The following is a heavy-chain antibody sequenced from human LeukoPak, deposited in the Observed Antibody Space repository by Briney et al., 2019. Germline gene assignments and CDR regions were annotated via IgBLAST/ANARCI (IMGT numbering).Heavy chain of an antibody. V-gene: IGHV3-30*18. D-gene: IGHD5-12*01. CDR3: AKGGIGYTIEPLDY. Sequence: PGGSLRLSCAASGFTFSSYGVHWVRQAPGKGLEWVAVISYDGSNKYYADSVKGRFTISRDNSKNTLYLQMNSLRAEDTAVYYCAKGGIGYTIEPLDYWGQGTLVTVSS. CDR2: ISYDGSNK. CDR1: GFTFSSYG. J-gene: IGHJ4*02.